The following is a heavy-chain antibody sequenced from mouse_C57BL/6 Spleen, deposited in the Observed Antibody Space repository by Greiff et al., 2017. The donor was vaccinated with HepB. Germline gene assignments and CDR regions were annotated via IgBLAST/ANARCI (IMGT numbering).Heavy chain of an antibody. CDR2: IWRGGST. J-gene: IGHJ1*03. D-gene: IGHD4-1*01. Sequence: QVQLQQSGPGLVQPSQSLSITCTVSGFSLTSYGVHWVRQSPGKGLEWLGVIWRGGSTDYNAAFMSRLSITKDNSKSQVFFKMNSLQADDTAIYYCAKNRELTGTEGWYFDVWGTGTTVTVSS. CDR3: AKNRELTGTEGWYFDV. CDR1: GFSLTSYG. V-gene: IGHV2-5*01.